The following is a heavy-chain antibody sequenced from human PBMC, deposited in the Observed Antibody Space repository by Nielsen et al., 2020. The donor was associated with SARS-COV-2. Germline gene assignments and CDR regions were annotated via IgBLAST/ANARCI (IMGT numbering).Heavy chain of an antibody. Sequence: GASLKISCAASGFTFSSYGMHWVRQAPGKGLEWVAFIRYDGSNKYYADSVKGRFTISRDNSKNTLYLQMNSLSAEDTAVYYCAKDFGSGPRGYYYYGMDVWGQGTTVTVSS. J-gene: IGHJ6*02. CDR1: GFTFSSYG. V-gene: IGHV3-30*02. CDR3: AKDFGSGPRGYYYYGMDV. D-gene: IGHD6-19*01. CDR2: IRYDGSNK.